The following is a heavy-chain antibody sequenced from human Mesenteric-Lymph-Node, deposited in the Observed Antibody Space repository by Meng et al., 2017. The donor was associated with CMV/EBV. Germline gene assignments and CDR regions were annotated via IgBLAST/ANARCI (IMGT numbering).Heavy chain of an antibody. Sequence: GSLRLSCTVSGGSVSSGSYYWSWIRQPPGKGLEWIGYIYYSGSTNYNPSLKSRVTISLDTSKSQFSLKLNSVTAADTAVYYCARGSTGYSSSWYRYWGQGTLVTVSS. CDR2: IYYSGST. J-gene: IGHJ4*02. D-gene: IGHD6-13*01. CDR3: ARGSTGYSSSWYRY. V-gene: IGHV4-61*01. CDR1: GGSVSSGSYY.